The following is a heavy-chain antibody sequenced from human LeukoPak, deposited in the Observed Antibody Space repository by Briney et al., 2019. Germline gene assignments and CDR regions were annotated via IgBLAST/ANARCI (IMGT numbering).Heavy chain of an antibody. CDR3: AREVGDVAVVSAQFDP. J-gene: IGHJ5*02. Sequence: SETLSLTCTVSGYSITSDCYWAWIRQPPGKGLEWIGSIYHSGSTYSNPSHRSRVTISVDTSKNQFSLNLSSVTAADTAVYYCAREVGDVAVVSAQFDPWGQGTLVTVSS. CDR1: GYSITSDCY. V-gene: IGHV4-38-2*02. D-gene: IGHD2-15*01. CDR2: IYHSGST.